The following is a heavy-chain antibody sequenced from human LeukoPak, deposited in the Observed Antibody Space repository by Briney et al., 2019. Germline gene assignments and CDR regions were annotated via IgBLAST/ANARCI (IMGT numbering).Heavy chain of an antibody. Sequence: SETLSLTCTVSGASMNSYYWSWIRKPPGKGLDWIGYIFYSGSTSYNPSLKSRVTLSVDTSKNQFSLKLTSVTAADTAVYYCARLKYYDSTGYSPGYYMDVWGKGITVTVSS. CDR1: GASMNSYY. V-gene: IGHV4-59*08. D-gene: IGHD3-22*01. J-gene: IGHJ6*03. CDR2: IFYSGST. CDR3: ARLKYYDSTGYSPGYYMDV.